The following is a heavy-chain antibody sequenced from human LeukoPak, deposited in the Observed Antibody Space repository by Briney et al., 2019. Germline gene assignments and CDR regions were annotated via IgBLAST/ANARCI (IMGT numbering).Heavy chain of an antibody. D-gene: IGHD1-26*01. CDR3: AREFSGSYRNYYYYYMDV. J-gene: IGHJ6*03. V-gene: IGHV4-34*01. CDR1: GGSFSGYY. Sequence: PSETLSLTCAVYGGSFSGYYWSWIRQPPGKGLEWIGSIYRSGSTYYNPSLKSRVTISVDTSKNQFSLKLSSVTAADTAVYYCAREFSGSYRNYYYYYMDVWGKGTTVTVSS. CDR2: IYRSGST.